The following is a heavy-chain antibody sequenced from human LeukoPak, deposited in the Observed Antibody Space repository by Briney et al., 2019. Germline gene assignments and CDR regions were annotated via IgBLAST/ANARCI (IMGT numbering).Heavy chain of an antibody. CDR1: GFTFSSYA. D-gene: IGHD3-3*01. Sequence: PGGSLRLSCAASGFTFSSYAMHWVRQAPGKGLEWVAVISYDGSNKYYADSVKGRFTISRDNSKNTLYLQMNSLRAEDTAVYYCARDPTRGYYDFWSGYYGGWFDPWGQGTLVTVSS. V-gene: IGHV3-30*04. J-gene: IGHJ5*02. CDR3: ARDPTRGYYDFWSGYYGGWFDP. CDR2: ISYDGSNK.